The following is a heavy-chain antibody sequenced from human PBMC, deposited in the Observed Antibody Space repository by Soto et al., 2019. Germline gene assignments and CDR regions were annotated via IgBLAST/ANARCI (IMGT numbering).Heavy chain of an antibody. Sequence: PSETLSLTCAVSGYSISSGYYWGWIRQPPGKGPEWIGSIYHSGSTYYNPSLKSRVAISVDTSKNQFSLKLSSVTAADTAVYYCARDLQSYGTHEMWGQGPLVTVSS. V-gene: IGHV4-38-2*02. CDR1: GYSISSGYY. CDR2: IYHSGST. CDR3: ARDLQSYGTHEM. D-gene: IGHD4-17*01. J-gene: IGHJ4*02.